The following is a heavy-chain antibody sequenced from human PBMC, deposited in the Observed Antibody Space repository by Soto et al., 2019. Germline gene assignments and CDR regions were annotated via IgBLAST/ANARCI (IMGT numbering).Heavy chain of an antibody. J-gene: IGHJ4*02. D-gene: IGHD3-3*01. CDR3: AREGTYYDFWSGYLDY. V-gene: IGHV4-31*03. CDR2: IYYSGST. Sequence: SETLSLTCTVSGGSISSGGYYWSWIRQHPGKGLEWIGYIYYSGSTYYNPSLKSRVTISVDTSKNQFSLKLSSVTAADTAVYYCAREGTYYDFWSGYLDYWGQGTLVTVSS. CDR1: GGSISSGGYY.